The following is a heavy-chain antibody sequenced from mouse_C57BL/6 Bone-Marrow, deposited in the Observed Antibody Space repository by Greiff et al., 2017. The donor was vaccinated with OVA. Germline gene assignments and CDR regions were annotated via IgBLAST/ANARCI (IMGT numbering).Heavy chain of an antibody. D-gene: IGHD1-1*01. Sequence: VQLQESGAELVKPGASVKLSCKASGYTFTSYWMHWVKQRPGQGLEWIGMIHPNSGRTNYNEKFKSKATLTVDKSSSTAYMQLSSLTSEDSAVYYCARERVYYYGSSYYFDYWGQGTTLTVSS. J-gene: IGHJ2*01. CDR2: IHPNSGRT. CDR1: GYTFTSYW. CDR3: ARERVYYYGSSYYFDY. V-gene: IGHV1-64*01.